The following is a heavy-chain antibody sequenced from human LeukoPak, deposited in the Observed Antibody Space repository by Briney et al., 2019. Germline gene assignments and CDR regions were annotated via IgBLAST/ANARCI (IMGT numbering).Heavy chain of an antibody. J-gene: IGHJ6*02. V-gene: IGHV5-51*01. CDR2: IYPGDSDT. CDR3: AREGGREKAYCGGDCYYGMDV. CDR1: GYSFTSYW. Sequence: GESLKISCKGSGYSFTSYWIGWVRQMPGKGLEWMGIIYPGDSDTRYSPSFQGQVTISADKSISTAYLQWSSLKASDTAMYYCAREGGREKAYCGGDCYYGMDVWGQGTTVTV. D-gene: IGHD2-21*01.